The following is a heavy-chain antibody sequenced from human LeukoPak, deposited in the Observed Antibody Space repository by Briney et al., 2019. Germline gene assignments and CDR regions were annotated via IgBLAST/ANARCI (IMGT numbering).Heavy chain of an antibody. CDR2: INHSGST. CDR1: GRSFSGYY. V-gene: IGHV4-34*01. Sequence: SETLSLTCAVYGRSFSGYYWSWIRQPPGKGLEWIGEINHSGSTNYNPSLKSRVTISVDTSKNQFSLKLSSVTAADTAVYYCARAYYDILTGSEGYFQHWGQGTLVTVSS. J-gene: IGHJ1*01. D-gene: IGHD3-9*01. CDR3: ARAYYDILTGSEGYFQH.